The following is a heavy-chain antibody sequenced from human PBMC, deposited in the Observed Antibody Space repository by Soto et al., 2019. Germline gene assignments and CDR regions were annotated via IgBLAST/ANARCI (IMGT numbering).Heavy chain of an antibody. Sequence: SETLSLTCTVSGDSISSGGYYWSWIRQHPGKGLEWIGYIYYSGSTYYNPSLKSRVTISVDTSKNQFSLKLSSVTAADTAVYFCARESTNCSGGSCYSGAFDIWGQGTMVT. CDR2: IYYSGST. J-gene: IGHJ3*02. V-gene: IGHV4-31*03. CDR1: GDSISSGGYY. D-gene: IGHD2-15*01. CDR3: ARESTNCSGGSCYSGAFDI.